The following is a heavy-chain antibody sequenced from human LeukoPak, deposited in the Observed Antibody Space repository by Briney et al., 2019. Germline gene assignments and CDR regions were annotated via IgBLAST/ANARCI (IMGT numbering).Heavy chain of an antibody. D-gene: IGHD3-22*01. J-gene: IGHJ4*02. Sequence: PGGSLRLSCAASGFTFSSYSMNWVRQAPGKGLEWVSSISSSSYIYYADSVKGRFTISRDNAKNSLYLQMNSLRAEDTAVYYCARDPRLYYDSSGYYPEYYFDYWGQGTLVTVSS. CDR2: ISSSSYI. CDR1: GFTFSSYS. V-gene: IGHV3-21*01. CDR3: ARDPRLYYDSSGYYPEYYFDY.